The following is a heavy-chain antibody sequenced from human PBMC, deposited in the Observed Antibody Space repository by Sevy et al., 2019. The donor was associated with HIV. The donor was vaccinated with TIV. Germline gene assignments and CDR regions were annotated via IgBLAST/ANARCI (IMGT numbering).Heavy chain of an antibody. D-gene: IGHD3-10*01. J-gene: IGHJ4*02. CDR1: GFTFSSYS. CDR3: ARDHLVRGVIVNFDY. Sequence: GGSLRLSCVASGFTFSSYSMNWVRQAPGKGLEWVSYISSSSTIYYADSVKGRFTISRDNAKNSLYLQMNSLRDEDTAVYYCARDHLVRGVIVNFDYWGQGTLVTVSS. CDR2: ISSSSTI. V-gene: IGHV3-48*02.